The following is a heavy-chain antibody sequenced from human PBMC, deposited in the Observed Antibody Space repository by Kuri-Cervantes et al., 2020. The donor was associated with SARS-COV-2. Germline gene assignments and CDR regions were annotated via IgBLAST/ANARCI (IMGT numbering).Heavy chain of an antibody. Sequence: GSLRLSCAFYGETFSGYYWTWIRQSPGRGLEWIGEVNHRGSTNYNPSLKSRVTISVDTSKNQFSLKLSSVTAADTAVYYCARLSAVAGTFDYWGQGTLVTVSS. CDR1: GETFSGYY. CDR3: ARLSAVAGTFDY. V-gene: IGHV4-34*01. J-gene: IGHJ4*02. CDR2: VNHRGST. D-gene: IGHD6-19*01.